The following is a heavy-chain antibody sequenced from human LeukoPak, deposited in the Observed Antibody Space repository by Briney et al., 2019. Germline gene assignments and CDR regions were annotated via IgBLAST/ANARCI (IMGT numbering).Heavy chain of an antibody. D-gene: IGHD3-22*01. J-gene: IGHJ4*02. CDR3: ATGERYYDSSGYYFKY. V-gene: IGHV4-34*01. CDR2: INHSGST. CDR1: GESFSGYY. Sequence: PSETLSLTCAVYGESFSGYYWSWIRQPPGKGLEWIGEINHSGSTNYNPSLKSRVTISVDTSKNQFSLKLSSVTAADTAVYYCATGERYYDSSGYYFKYWGQGTLVTVSS.